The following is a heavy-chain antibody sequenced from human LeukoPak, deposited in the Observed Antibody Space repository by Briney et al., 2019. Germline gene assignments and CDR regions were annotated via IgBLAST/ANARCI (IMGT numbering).Heavy chain of an antibody. V-gene: IGHV1-2*02. J-gene: IGHJ3*02. D-gene: IGHD2-2*01. CDR3: ARDHCSSTSCPHAFDI. CDR2: INPNSGGT. CDR1: GYTFTGYY. Sequence: GASVKVSCKASGYTFTGYYMHWVRQAPGQGLEWMGWINPNSGGTNYAQKFQGRVTMTRDTSISTAYMELSRLRSDDTAVYYCARDHCSSTSCPHAFDIWGQGTMVTVSS.